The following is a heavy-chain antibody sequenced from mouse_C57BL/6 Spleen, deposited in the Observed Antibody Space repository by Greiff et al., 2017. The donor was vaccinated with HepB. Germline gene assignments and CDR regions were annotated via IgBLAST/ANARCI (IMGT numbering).Heavy chain of an antibody. V-gene: IGHV10-3*01. CDR2: IRSKSSNYAT. Sequence: GGGLVQPKGSLTLSCAASGFTFNTYAMHWVRQAPGKGLEWVARIRSKSSNYATYYADSVKDRFTISRDDSQSMLYLQMNNLKTEDTAMYYCVRDRGYGSRLDYWGQGTTLTVSS. D-gene: IGHD1-1*01. CDR1: GFTFNTYA. CDR3: VRDRGYGSRLDY. J-gene: IGHJ2*01.